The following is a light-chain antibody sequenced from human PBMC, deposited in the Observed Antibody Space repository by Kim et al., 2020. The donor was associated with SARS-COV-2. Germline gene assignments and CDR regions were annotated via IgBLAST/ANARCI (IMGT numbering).Light chain of an antibody. Sequence: PGAETAIPCRASPPVNSNFAWYQQKHGHAPRLLIYATSARATATPARFSGHGAGTEFRLTLSSLQSEDFAVYYCLHYDLWPPRGTFGQGTRLEIK. J-gene: IGKJ5*01. CDR1: PPVNSN. V-gene: IGKV3-15*01. CDR2: ATS. CDR3: LHYDLWPPRGT.